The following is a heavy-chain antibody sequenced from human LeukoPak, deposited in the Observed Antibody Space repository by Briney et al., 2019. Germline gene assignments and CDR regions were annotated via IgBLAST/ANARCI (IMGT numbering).Heavy chain of an antibody. Sequence: GGSLRLSCAASGFTFSSYAMSWVRQAPGKGLEWVSAISGSGGSTYYADSVKGRFTISRDNSKNTLYLQMNSLRAEDTAVYYCAREAYCGGDCYPRFDYWGQGTLVTVSS. CDR1: GFTFSSYA. D-gene: IGHD2-21*02. J-gene: IGHJ4*02. CDR3: AREAYCGGDCYPRFDY. CDR2: ISGSGGST. V-gene: IGHV3-23*01.